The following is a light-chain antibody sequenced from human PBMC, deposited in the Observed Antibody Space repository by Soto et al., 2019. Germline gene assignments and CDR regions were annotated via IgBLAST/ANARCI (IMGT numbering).Light chain of an antibody. CDR2: SNN. V-gene: IGLV1-44*01. CDR3: AAWDDSLNGVV. J-gene: IGLJ2*01. Sequence: QPVLTQPPSASGTPGQRVTFSCSGSSYNIGSNTVNWYQQLPGTAPKLLIFSNNQRPSGGPDRFSGSKSGTSASLAISGLPSEDEAEYYCAAWDDSLNGVVFGGGTKLTVL. CDR1: SYNIGSNT.